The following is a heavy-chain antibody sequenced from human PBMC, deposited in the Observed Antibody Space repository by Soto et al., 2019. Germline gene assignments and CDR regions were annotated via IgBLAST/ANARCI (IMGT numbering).Heavy chain of an antibody. CDR1: GYTLTSYG. CDR3: AREYCTSTSCYGPDY. Sequence: ASVKVSRKGSGYTLTSYGISWVRQAPGEGLEWMGWISTYNGNTNYAREVQGRVTMTTDTSTSTAYMELGGLRSDDTAVYYCAREYCTSTSCYGPDYWGQGTLVTVSS. J-gene: IGHJ4*02. V-gene: IGHV1-18*01. D-gene: IGHD2-2*01. CDR2: ISTYNGNT.